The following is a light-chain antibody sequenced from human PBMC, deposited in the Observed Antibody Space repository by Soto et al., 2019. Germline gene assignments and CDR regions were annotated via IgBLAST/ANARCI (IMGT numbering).Light chain of an antibody. CDR3: QHYNNWPPYS. V-gene: IGKV3-15*01. CDR2: GAS. Sequence: ETVMTQSPATLSVSPGESATLSCRASQDVSTNLAWFHHKPGQTPRLVLYGASKRATGIPARFSGSGSGRHFTLTISSLQSEDFGVYYCQHYNNWPPYSFDQGTKVDIK. J-gene: IGKJ2*03. CDR1: QDVSTN.